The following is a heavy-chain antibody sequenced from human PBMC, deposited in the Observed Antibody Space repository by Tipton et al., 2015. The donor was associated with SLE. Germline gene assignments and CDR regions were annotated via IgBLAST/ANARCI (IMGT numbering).Heavy chain of an antibody. V-gene: IGHV3-48*03. Sequence: LSLTCAASGFTFSSYEMNWVRQAPGKGLEWVSYISSSGSTIYYADSVKGRFTISRDNAKNSLYLQMNSLRAEDTAVYYCARSKLELRYYFDYWGQGTLVTVSS. CDR3: ARSKLELRYYFDY. D-gene: IGHD1-7*01. CDR2: ISSSGSTI. CDR1: GFTFSSYE. J-gene: IGHJ4*02.